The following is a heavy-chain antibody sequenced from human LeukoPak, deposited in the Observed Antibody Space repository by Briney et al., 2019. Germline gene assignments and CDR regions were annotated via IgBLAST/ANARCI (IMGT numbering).Heavy chain of an antibody. Sequence: GASVKVSCKASGYTFTSYGISWVRQAPGQGLEWMGWISAYNGNTNYAQKLQGRVTMTTDTSTSTAYMELRSLRSEDTAVYYCARVEYPTTKYYFDYWGQGTLVTVSS. CDR2: ISAYNGNT. CDR3: ARVEYPTTKYYFDY. CDR1: GYTFTSYG. D-gene: IGHD1-14*01. J-gene: IGHJ4*02. V-gene: IGHV1-18*01.